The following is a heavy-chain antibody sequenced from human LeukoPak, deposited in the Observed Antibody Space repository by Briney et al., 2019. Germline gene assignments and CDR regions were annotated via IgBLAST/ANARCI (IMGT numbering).Heavy chain of an antibody. CDR1: GGSISSSSYY. D-gene: IGHD3-3*01. J-gene: IGHJ4*02. CDR2: IYYGGYT. CDR3: QSRFLEWLLDY. V-gene: IGHV4-39*01. Sequence: SETLSLTCTVSGGSISSSSYYWGWIRQPPGKGLEWIGSIYYGGYTYYNPSLKSRVTISVDTSKNQFSLKLSSVTAADTAIYYCQSRFLEWLLDYWGQGTLVTVSS.